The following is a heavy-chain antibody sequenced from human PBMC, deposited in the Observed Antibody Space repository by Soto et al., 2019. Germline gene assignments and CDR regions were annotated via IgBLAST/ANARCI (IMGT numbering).Heavy chain of an antibody. CDR2: ISSRSDI. V-gene: IGHV3-21*01. J-gene: IGHJ6*02. CDR3: AREYTAWPLAYGLDV. Sequence: GGALRLSCVDSGLACSTYIINWVRKSQGKGLEWVSSISSRSDIYYADSGKGRFTISRDNAKNSVSLQMNSLRAEDTAVYYCAREYTAWPLAYGLDVWGQGTTVTVSS. CDR1: GLACSTYI. D-gene: IGHD2-2*02.